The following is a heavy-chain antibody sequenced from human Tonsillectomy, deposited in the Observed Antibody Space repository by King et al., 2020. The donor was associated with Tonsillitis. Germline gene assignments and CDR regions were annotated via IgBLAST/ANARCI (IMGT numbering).Heavy chain of an antibody. J-gene: IGHJ4*02. CDR1: GFTFSSYS. Sequence: VQLVESGGGLVKPGGSLRLSCAASGFTFSSYSMNWVRQAPGKGLEWVSSISSSSSYIYYADSVKGRFTISRDNAKNSLYLQMNSLRAEDTAVYYCATERWFQQRGFLNWGQGTLVTVSS. D-gene: IGHD4-23*01. CDR3: ATERWFQQRGFLN. CDR2: ISSSSSYI. V-gene: IGHV3-21*01.